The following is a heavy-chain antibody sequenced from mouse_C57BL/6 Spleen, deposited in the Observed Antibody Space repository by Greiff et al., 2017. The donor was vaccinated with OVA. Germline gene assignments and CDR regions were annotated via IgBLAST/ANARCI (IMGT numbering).Heavy chain of an antibody. D-gene: IGHD2-13*01. CDR2: IYPRSGNT. Sequence: QVQLKQSGAELARPGASVKLSCKASGYTFTSYGISWVKQRTGQGLEWIGEIYPRSGNTYYNEKFKGKATLTADKSSSTAYMGLRSLTSEDSAVYFCAREGDRYFDYWGQGTTLTVSS. CDR1: GYTFTSYG. J-gene: IGHJ2*01. CDR3: AREGDRYFDY. V-gene: IGHV1-81*01.